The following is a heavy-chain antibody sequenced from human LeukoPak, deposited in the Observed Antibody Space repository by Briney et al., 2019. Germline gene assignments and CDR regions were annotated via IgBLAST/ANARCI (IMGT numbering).Heavy chain of an antibody. CDR2: IWYDGSNK. CDR1: GFTFSSYG. V-gene: IGHV3-33*01. CDR3: ARDRGVSVTTYWFDP. D-gene: IGHD4-17*01. J-gene: IGHJ5*02. Sequence: PGRSLRLSCAASGFTFSSYGMHWVRQAPGKGLEWVAVIWYDGSNKYYADSVKGRFTISSDNSKNTLYLQMNSLRAEDTAVYYCARDRGVSVTTYWFDPWGQGTLVTVSS.